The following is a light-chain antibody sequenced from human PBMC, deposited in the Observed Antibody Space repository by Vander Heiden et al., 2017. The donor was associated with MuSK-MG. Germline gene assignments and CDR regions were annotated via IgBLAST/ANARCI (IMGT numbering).Light chain of an antibody. CDR3: GTWDSSLSAHV. V-gene: IGLV1-51*02. J-gene: IGLJ1*01. Sequence: QSVLTQPPSVSAAPGQQVTISCSGSSSNIGNNYVSWYQQLPGTAPKLLIYESNKRPSGIPDRFSGSKSGTSATLGITGLQTGDEADYYCGTWDSSLSAHVFGTGTKVTVL. CDR1: SSNIGNNY. CDR2: ESN.